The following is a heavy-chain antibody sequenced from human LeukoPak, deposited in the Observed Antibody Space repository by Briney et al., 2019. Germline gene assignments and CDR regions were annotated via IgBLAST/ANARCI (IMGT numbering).Heavy chain of an antibody. D-gene: IGHD3-22*01. CDR1: GGSISSSSYY. CDR3: ARQGGYTMISN. J-gene: IGHJ4*02. Sequence: PSETLSLTCTVSGGSISSSSYYRGWIRQPPGKGLEWIGSIYYSGSTYYNPSLKSRVTISVDTSKNQFSLKLSSVTAADTAVYYCARQGGYTMISNWGQGTLVTVSS. V-gene: IGHV4-39*01. CDR2: IYYSGST.